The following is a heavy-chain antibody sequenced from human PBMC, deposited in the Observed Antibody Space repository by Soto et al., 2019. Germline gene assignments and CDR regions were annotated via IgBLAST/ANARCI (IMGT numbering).Heavy chain of an antibody. CDR1: GYSISSGYY. D-gene: IGHD4-17*01. CDR3: ARGDYGDATWFEP. CDR2: IYHSGST. Sequence: SETLSLTCAVSGYSISSGYYWGWIRQPPGKGLEWIGSIYHSGSTYYNPSLKSRVTISVDTSKNQFSLKLSSVTAADTAVYYCARGDYGDATWFEPWGQGTLLTVS. V-gene: IGHV4-38-2*01. J-gene: IGHJ5*02.